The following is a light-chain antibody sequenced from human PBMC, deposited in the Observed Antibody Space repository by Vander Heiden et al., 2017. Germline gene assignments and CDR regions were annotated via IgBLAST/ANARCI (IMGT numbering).Light chain of an antibody. CDR1: SGSIASNY. CDR2: EDK. Sequence: NFMLTQPHSVSESPGKTVTISCTRSSGSIASNYVQWYQQRPGSSPTTLIYEDKRRPSGVPDRFSGSIDSSSNSASLTISGLKTEDEADYYCQSDDSSSLWVFGGGTKLTVL. CDR3: QSDDSSSLWV. V-gene: IGLV6-57*01. J-gene: IGLJ3*02.